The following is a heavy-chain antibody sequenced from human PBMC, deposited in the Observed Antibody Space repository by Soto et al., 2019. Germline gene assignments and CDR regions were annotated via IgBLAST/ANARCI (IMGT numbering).Heavy chain of an antibody. CDR1: GFTFSIYA. CDR3: AKAVVPVAKAYYGMDV. J-gene: IGHJ6*02. CDR2: IGASAAGT. Sequence: GGSLRLSCAASGFTFSIYAMNWVRQAPGKGLEWVSAIGASAAGTYYADSVKGRFTISRDYSKNTLYLQMNNLRAEDTAVYYCAKAVVPVAKAYYGMDVWGQGTTVTVSS. D-gene: IGHD2-2*01. V-gene: IGHV3-23*01.